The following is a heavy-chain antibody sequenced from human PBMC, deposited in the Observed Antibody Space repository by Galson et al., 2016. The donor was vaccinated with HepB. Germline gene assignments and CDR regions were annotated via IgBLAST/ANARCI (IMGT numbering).Heavy chain of an antibody. J-gene: IGHJ6*02. Sequence: SLRLSCAASAFTFSRYSMSWVRQAPGKGLEWLSSISSSRDYIHYADSVKGRFTISRDNAKNSLYLHLSSLRVDDTAVYYGARAMGQYQLLPFAMNVWGQGTMVAVSS. V-gene: IGHV3-21*01. D-gene: IGHD2-2*01. CDR1: AFTFSRYS. CDR2: ISSSRDYI. CDR3: ARAMGQYQLLPFAMNV.